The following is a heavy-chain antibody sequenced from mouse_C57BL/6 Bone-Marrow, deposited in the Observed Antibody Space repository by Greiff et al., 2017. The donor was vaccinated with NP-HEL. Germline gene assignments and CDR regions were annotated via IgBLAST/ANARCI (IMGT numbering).Heavy chain of an antibody. CDR2: IHPNSGST. V-gene: IGHV1-64*01. J-gene: IGHJ3*01. Sequence: QVQLQQPGAELVKPGASVKLSCKAFGYTFTSYWMHWVKQRPGQGLEWIGMIHPNSGSTNYNEKFKSKATLTVDKSSSTAYMQLSSLTSEDSAVYYCARLGITTVPPFAYWGQGTLVTVSA. D-gene: IGHD1-1*01. CDR1: GYTFTSYW. CDR3: ARLGITTVPPFAY.